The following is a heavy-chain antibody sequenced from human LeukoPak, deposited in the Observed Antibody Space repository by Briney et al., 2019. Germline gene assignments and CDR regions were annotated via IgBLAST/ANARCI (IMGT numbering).Heavy chain of an antibody. CDR1: LFSFNNYD. Sequence: PGGSLRLSCAASLFSFNNYDMHWVRQAPGKGLEWVAFIGYDGTNKYYGDSVKGRFTVSRDNSKKTPYLQLNSLRAEDTAAYYCAKDHGATWSGFDIWGQGTMVTVSS. V-gene: IGHV3-30*02. J-gene: IGHJ3*02. CDR3: AKDHGATWSGFDI. D-gene: IGHD3-3*01. CDR2: IGYDGTNK.